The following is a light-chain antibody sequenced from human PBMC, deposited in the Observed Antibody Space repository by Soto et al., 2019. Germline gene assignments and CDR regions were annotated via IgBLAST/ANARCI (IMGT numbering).Light chain of an antibody. CDR3: LPYDGGTNV. CDR1: TGPVTSGFY. V-gene: IGLV7-43*01. CDR2: RTT. Sequence: QTVVTKEHSLTVSPGGTVTLTFASSTGPVTSGFYPHWVQQKPGQAPRTLIYRTTNKHSLTPARFSGSLLGGKDALTLSGVHSEDDAAYYCLPYDGGTNVVGDGTKLAVL. J-gene: IGLJ1*01.